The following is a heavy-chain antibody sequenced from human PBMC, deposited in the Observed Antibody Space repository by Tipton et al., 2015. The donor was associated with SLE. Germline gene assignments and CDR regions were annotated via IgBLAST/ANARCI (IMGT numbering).Heavy chain of an antibody. CDR2: IYHSGST. J-gene: IGHJ4*02. D-gene: IGHD3-10*01. Sequence: TLSLTCAVSGGSISDSNWWSWVRQPPGKGLEWIGEIYHSGSTNYNPSLKSRVTISVDKSKNQFSLKLSSVTAADTAVYYCARGGGSHGHGEDFDYWGQGTLITVSS. V-gene: IGHV4-4*02. CDR3: ARGGGSHGHGEDFDY. CDR1: GGSISDSNW.